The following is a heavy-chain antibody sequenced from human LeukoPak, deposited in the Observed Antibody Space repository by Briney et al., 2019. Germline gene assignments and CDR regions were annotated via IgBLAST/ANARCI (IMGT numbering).Heavy chain of an antibody. V-gene: IGHV4-4*07. CDR2: IYTSGST. Sequence: PSETLSLTCTVSGGSISSYYWSWIRQPAGKGLEWIGRIYTSGSTNYNPSLKSRVTMSVDTSKNQFSLKLSSVTAADTAVYYCARDYYYDSSGYYGRWFDPWGQGTLVTVSS. CDR3: ARDYYYDSSGYYGRWFDP. CDR1: GGSISSYY. D-gene: IGHD3-22*01. J-gene: IGHJ5*02.